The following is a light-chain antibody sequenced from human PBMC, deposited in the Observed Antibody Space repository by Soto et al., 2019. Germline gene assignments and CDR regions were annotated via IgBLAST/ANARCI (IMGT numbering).Light chain of an antibody. CDR2: GAS. V-gene: IGKV3-20*01. CDR1: QSVSSSY. Sequence: EIVMTQTPATLSVSPGERATLSCRASQSVSSSYLAWYQQKPGQAPRLLIYGASSRATGIPDRFSGSGSGTDFTLTISRLEPEDFAVYYCQQYGSSGTFGQGTMVDIK. CDR3: QQYGSSGT. J-gene: IGKJ1*01.